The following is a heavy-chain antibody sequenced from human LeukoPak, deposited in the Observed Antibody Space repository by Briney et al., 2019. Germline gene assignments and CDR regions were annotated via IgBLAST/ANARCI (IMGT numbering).Heavy chain of an antibody. CDR3: AKPREYSSTWFGVDH. Sequence: SLRLSCAASEFTFSTYGMHWVRQAPGKGLEWVAVIPYDGSYKFYADSVKGRFTISRDNSKSTLYLQMNSLRAEDTAVYYCAKPREYSSTWFGVDHWGQGSLVTVSS. J-gene: IGHJ4*02. V-gene: IGHV3-30*18. D-gene: IGHD6-13*01. CDR1: EFTFSTYG. CDR2: IPYDGSYK.